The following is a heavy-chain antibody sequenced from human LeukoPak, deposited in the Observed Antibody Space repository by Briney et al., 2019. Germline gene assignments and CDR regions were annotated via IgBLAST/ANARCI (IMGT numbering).Heavy chain of an antibody. CDR2: ISGSGGST. D-gene: IGHD3-10*01. Sequence: PGGSLRLSCAASGFTFSSYAMSWVRQAPGKGLEWVSAISGSGGSTYYADSVKGRFTISRDNSKNTLYLQMSSLRAEDTAVYYCAKGMYYYGSGSLGFDYWGQGTLVTVSS. V-gene: IGHV3-23*01. CDR3: AKGMYYYGSGSLGFDY. J-gene: IGHJ4*02. CDR1: GFTFSSYA.